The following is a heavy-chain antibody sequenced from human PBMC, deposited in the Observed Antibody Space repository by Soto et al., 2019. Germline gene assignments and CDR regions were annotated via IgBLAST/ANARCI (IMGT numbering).Heavy chain of an antibody. V-gene: IGHV1-18*01. D-gene: IGHD5-18*01. CDR3: ARDGRKQLWVEGLNAMDV. CDR2: ISGYNGQT. J-gene: IGHJ6*02. Sequence: QIQLVQSGPEVTKPGASVKISCQGTGYTFSAYGVSWVRQAPGQGLEWMGWISGYNGQTNYAQKFRGRVTFTTDTATSTAYMEVRSLRSDDTAVYYCARDGRKQLWVEGLNAMDVGGQGTTVTVSS. CDR1: GYTFSAYG.